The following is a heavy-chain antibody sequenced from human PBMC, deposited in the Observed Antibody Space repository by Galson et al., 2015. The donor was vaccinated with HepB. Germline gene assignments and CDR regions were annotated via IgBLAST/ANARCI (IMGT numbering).Heavy chain of an antibody. V-gene: IGHV1-24*01. CDR1: GYTLTELS. Sequence: SVKVSCKVSGYTLTELSMHWVRQAPGKGLEWMGGFDPEDGETIYAQKFQGRVTMTEDTSTDTAYMELSSLRSEDTAVYYCATLGYGSGYPDDYWGQGTLVTVSS. CDR3: ATLGYGSGYPDDY. CDR2: FDPEDGET. J-gene: IGHJ4*02. D-gene: IGHD6-19*01.